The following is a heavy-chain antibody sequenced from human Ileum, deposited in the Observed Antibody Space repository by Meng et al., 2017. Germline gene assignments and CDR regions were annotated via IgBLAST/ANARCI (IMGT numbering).Heavy chain of an antibody. J-gene: IGHJ5*02. CDR3: ARDSGWFDR. CDR1: GGSVSSVLYY. CDR2: IYYSGSI. V-gene: IGHV4-61*01. Sequence: QGQRQESGPGLVRPLETLSLTCTVSGGSVSSVLYYWSWIRQPPGKGLEWIGYIYYSGSINYNPSLKSRVTISVDTSKNQFSLNLSSVTAADTAVYYCARDSGWFDRWGQGTLVTVSS.